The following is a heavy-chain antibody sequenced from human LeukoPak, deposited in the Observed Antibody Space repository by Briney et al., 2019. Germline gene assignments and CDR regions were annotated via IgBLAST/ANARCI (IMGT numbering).Heavy chain of an antibody. CDR2: INPSGGST. D-gene: IGHD5-18*01. J-gene: IGHJ4*02. V-gene: IGHV1-46*01. CDR3: AREATAAVDY. Sequence: ATVKVSCKASGYTFTSYYLHWVRQAPGQGLEWMGIINPSGGSTSYAQKFQGRVTMTRDTSTSTVYMELSSLRSEDTAVYYCAREATAAVDYWGQGTLVTVSS. CDR1: GYTFTSYY.